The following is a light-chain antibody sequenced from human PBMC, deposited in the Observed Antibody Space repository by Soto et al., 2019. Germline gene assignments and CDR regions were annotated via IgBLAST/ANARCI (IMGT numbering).Light chain of an antibody. V-gene: IGKV3-15*01. CDR3: QQHNGWPLT. J-gene: IGKJ4*01. Sequence: EIVLTQSPATLSVSPGERATLSCRASQTVGTSLGWYQQKPGQAPSLLIYGASTRAAGIPARFSGSGSRTAFPLTISRLQSEDFAVYYCQQHNGWPLTFGGGPEVEIK. CDR2: GAS. CDR1: QTVGTS.